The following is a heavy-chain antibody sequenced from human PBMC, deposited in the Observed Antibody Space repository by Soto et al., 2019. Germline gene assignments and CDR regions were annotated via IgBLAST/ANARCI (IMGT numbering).Heavy chain of an antibody. CDR1: GGSFSGYY. CDR3: ARDQTGTTAFDP. D-gene: IGHD1-1*01. V-gene: IGHV4-34*01. J-gene: IGHJ5*02. CDR2: INHSGST. Sequence: SETLSLTCAVYGGSFSGYYWSWIRQPPGKGLEWIGEINHSGSTNYNPSLKSRVTISVDTSKNQFSLKLSSVTAADTAVYYCARDQTGTTAFDPWGQGTLVTVSS.